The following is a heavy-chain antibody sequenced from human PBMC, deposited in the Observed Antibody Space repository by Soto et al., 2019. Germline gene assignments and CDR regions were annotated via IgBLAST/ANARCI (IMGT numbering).Heavy chain of an antibody. V-gene: IGHV3-33*01. Sequence: QPGGSLRLSCAASGFTFSSYGMHWVRQAPGKGLEWVAVIWYDGSNKYYADSVKGRFTISRDNSKNTLYLQMNSLRAEDTAVYYCAREGYYYDSSGYYFGSLYYYGMDVWGQGTTVTVSS. D-gene: IGHD3-22*01. CDR1: GFTFSSYG. CDR2: IWYDGSNK. CDR3: AREGYYYDSSGYYFGSLYYYGMDV. J-gene: IGHJ6*02.